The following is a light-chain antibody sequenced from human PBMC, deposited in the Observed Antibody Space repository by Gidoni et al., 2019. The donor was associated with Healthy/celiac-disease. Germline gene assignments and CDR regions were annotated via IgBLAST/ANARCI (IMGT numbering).Light chain of an antibody. Sequence: DIQMTQSPSSLSASVGDRVTSTCQASQDISHYLNCYQQKQGKAPKLLIYDASNLETGVPSRFSGSVSGTDFTFTISSLQPEDIATYYCQQYDNLLIFTFGPGTKVDIK. V-gene: IGKV1-33*01. CDR3: QQYDNLLIFT. J-gene: IGKJ3*01. CDR2: DAS. CDR1: QDISHY.